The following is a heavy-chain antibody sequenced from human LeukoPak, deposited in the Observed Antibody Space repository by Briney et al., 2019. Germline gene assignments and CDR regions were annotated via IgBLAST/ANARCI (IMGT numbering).Heavy chain of an antibody. CDR1: GFTFSSYN. D-gene: IGHD3-10*01. Sequence: GGSLRLSCAASGFTFSSYNMNWVRQAPGKGLEWVSYVSSSGSTIYYADSVKGRFTISRDNAKNSLYLQMNSLRAEDTAVYYCARWGCYYGSGRGLGAFDIWGQGTMVTVSS. V-gene: IGHV3-48*03. CDR3: ARWGCYYGSGRGLGAFDI. CDR2: VSSSGSTI. J-gene: IGHJ3*02.